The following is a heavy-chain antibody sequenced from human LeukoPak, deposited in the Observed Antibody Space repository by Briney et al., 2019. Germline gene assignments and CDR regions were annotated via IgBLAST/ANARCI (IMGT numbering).Heavy chain of an antibody. Sequence: SETLSLTCSVSGGSISSATYYWGWIRQPPGKGLEWIGHVYYSGSTNYNPSLKSRVTMSMDTSKNQFSLRLSSVTAADTAVYYCARQRTYYDFWSGYLGFDQWGQGTLVTVSS. V-gene: IGHV4-39*01. CDR2: VYYSGST. J-gene: IGHJ4*01. CDR1: GGSISSATYY. D-gene: IGHD3-3*01. CDR3: ARQRTYYDFWSGYLGFDQ.